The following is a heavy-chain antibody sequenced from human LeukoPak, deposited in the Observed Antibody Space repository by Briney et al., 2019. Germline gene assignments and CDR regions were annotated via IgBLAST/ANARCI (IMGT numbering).Heavy chain of an antibody. D-gene: IGHD3-3*01. CDR1: GFTFSSYS. CDR3: ARDLNYDFWSGYYQVVGYFDY. V-gene: IGHV3-21*01. J-gene: IGHJ4*02. Sequence: GGSLRLSCAASGFTFSSYSMNWVRQAPGKGLEWVSSISSSSSYIYYADSVKGRFTISRDNAKNSLYLQMNSLRAEDTAVYYCARDLNYDFWSGYYQVVGYFDYWGQGTLVTVSS. CDR2: ISSSSSYI.